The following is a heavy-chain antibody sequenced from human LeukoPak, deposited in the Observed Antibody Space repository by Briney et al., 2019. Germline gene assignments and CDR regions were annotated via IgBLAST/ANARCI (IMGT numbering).Heavy chain of an antibody. J-gene: IGHJ4*02. CDR1: GYTFTGYY. Sequence: GASVKVSCKASGYTFTGYYMHWVRQAPGQGLEWMGWINPNSGGTNYAQKFQGRVTISVDTSKNQFSLKLSSVTAADTAVYYCARVGVVPAAIVYWGQGTLVTVSS. V-gene: IGHV1-2*02. CDR3: ARVGVVPAAIVY. CDR2: INPNSGGT. D-gene: IGHD2-2*02.